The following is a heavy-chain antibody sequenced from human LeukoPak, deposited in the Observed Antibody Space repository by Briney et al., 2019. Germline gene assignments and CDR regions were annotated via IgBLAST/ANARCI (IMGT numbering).Heavy chain of an antibody. D-gene: IGHD6-13*01. CDR2: IVVGSGNT. CDR3: AAVFAAAGTYYYYHGMDV. J-gene: IGHJ6*04. V-gene: IGHV1-58*01. Sequence: GTSVKVSCKASGFTFTSSAVQWVRQARGQRLEWIGWIVVGSGNTNYAQKFQERVTITRDMSTSTAYMELSSLRSEDTAVYYCAAVFAAAGTYYYYHGMDVWGKGTTVTVSS. CDR1: GFTFTSSA.